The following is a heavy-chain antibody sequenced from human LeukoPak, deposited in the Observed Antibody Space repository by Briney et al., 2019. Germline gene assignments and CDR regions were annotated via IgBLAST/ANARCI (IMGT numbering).Heavy chain of an antibody. CDR3: ARVGVGLLLTGHHPFDY. J-gene: IGHJ4*02. CDR2: INPNSGGT. Sequence: ASVTVSCKASGYTFTGYYMHWVRQAPGQGLEWMGWINPNSGGTNYAQKFQGRVTMTRDTSISTAYMELSRLRSDDTAVYYCARVGVGLLLTGHHPFDYWGQGTLVTVSS. D-gene: IGHD3-9*01. V-gene: IGHV1-2*02. CDR1: GYTFTGYY.